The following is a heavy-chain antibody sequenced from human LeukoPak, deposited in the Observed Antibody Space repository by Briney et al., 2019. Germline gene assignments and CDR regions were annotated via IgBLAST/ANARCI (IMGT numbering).Heavy chain of an antibody. CDR2: ISAYNGNT. D-gene: IGHD3-10*01. CDR3: ARGRYYGSGSYYTQPNFDY. V-gene: IGHV1-18*01. Sequence: GASVKVSCKASGYTFTSYGISWVRQAPGQGLEWMGWISAYNGNTNYAQKLQGRVTMTTDTSTSTAYMELRSLRSDDTAVYYCARGRYYGSGSYYTQPNFDYWGQGTLVTVSS. J-gene: IGHJ4*02. CDR1: GYTFTSYG.